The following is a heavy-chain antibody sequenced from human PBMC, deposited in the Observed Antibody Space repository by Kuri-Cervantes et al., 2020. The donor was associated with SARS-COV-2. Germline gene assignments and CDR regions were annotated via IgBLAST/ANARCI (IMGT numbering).Heavy chain of an antibody. CDR3: ARDVGYGGTSELDITYFDY. J-gene: IGHJ4*02. CDR2: INPSGGST. Sequence: ASVKVSCKASGYTFTGYYMHWVRQAPGQGLEWTGIINPSGGSTSYAQKFQGRVTMTRDTSTSTVYMELSSLRSEDTAVYFCARDVGYGGTSELDITYFDYWGQGTLVTVSS. V-gene: IGHV1-46*01. D-gene: IGHD4-23*01. CDR1: GYTFTGYY.